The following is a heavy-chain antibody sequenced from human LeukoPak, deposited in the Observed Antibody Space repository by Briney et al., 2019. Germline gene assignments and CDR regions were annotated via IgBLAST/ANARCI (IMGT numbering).Heavy chain of an antibody. CDR1: GGTFSSYA. Sequence: GASVKVSCKASGGTFSSYAISWVRQAPGQGLEWMGRIIPIIDIANYAQKFQGRVTITLDKSTSTAYMELTSLRSEDTAVYYCAMGRGFGSYYVSYYFDYWGQGTLVTVSS. J-gene: IGHJ4*02. CDR3: AMGRGFGSYYVSYYFDY. V-gene: IGHV1-69*04. CDR2: IIPIIDIA. D-gene: IGHD1-26*01.